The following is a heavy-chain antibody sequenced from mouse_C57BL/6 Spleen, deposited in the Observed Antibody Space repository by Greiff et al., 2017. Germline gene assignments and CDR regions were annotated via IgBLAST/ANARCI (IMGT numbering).Heavy chain of an antibody. D-gene: IGHD2-3*01. J-gene: IGHJ4*01. CDR3: ARDGDGYYYAMDY. Sequence: EVQRVESGGGLVKPGGSLKLSCAASGFTFSSYAMSWVRQTPEKRLEWVATISDGGSYTYYPDNVKGRFTISRDNAKNNLYLQMSHLKSEDTAMYYCARDGDGYYYAMDYWGQGTSVTVSS. CDR2: ISDGGSYT. V-gene: IGHV5-4*01. CDR1: GFTFSSYA.